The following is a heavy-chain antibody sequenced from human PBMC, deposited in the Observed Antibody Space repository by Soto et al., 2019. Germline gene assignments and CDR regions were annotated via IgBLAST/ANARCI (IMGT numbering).Heavy chain of an antibody. J-gene: IGHJ6*03. V-gene: IGHV3-9*01. CDR1: GFTFDDYA. CDR3: AKDIAGSGTYNYYYYYLDV. D-gene: IGHD3-10*01. CDR2: ISWNRGSL. Sequence: DVQLVESGGGLVQPGRSLRLSCAASGFTFDDYAMHWVRQAPGKGLEWVSGISWNRGSLGYADSVRGRFTISRDNAKNSLYLQMNSLRAEDTALYYCAKDIAGSGTYNYYYYYLDVWGKGTTVTVSS.